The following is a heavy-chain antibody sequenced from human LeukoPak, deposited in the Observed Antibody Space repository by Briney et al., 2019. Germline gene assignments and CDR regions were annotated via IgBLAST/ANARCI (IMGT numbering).Heavy chain of an antibody. CDR1: GYTFTSYY. Sequence: ASVKVSCKASGYTFTSYYMHWVRQAPGQGLEWMGIINPSGGGTSYAQKFQGRVTMTRDTSTSTVYMELSSLRSEDTAVYYCARAQGYSYGSNPNDAFDIWGQGTMVTVSS. CDR3: ARAQGYSYGSNPNDAFDI. CDR2: INPSGGGT. D-gene: IGHD5-18*01. V-gene: IGHV1-46*01. J-gene: IGHJ3*02.